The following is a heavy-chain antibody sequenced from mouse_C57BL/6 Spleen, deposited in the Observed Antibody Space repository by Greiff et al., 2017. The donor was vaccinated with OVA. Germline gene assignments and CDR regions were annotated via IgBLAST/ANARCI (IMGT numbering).Heavy chain of an antibody. J-gene: IGHJ4*01. CDR2: ISSGGDYI. V-gene: IGHV5-9-1*02. D-gene: IGHD2-4*01. CDR1: GFTFSSYA. Sequence: DVMLVESGEGLVKPGGSLKLSCAASGFTFSSYAMSWVRQTPEKRLEWVAYISSGGDYIYYADTVKGRFTISRDNARNTLYLQMSSLKSEDTAMYYCTRDHDYPYAMDYWGQGTSVTVSS. CDR3: TRDHDYPYAMDY.